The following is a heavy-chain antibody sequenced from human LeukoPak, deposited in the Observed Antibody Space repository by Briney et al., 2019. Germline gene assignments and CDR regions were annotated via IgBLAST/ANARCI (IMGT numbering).Heavy chain of an antibody. D-gene: IGHD1-26*01. J-gene: IGHJ4*02. Sequence: GGSLRLSCAPSGFPFRSYAMSWVPQAPGKGLEGVSAISGSGGSTYYADSVKGRFTISRDNSKNTLYLQMNSLRAEDTAVYYCAKDRGYYRAFDYWGQGTLVTVSS. CDR1: GFPFRSYA. CDR2: ISGSGGST. V-gene: IGHV3-23*01. CDR3: AKDRGYYRAFDY.